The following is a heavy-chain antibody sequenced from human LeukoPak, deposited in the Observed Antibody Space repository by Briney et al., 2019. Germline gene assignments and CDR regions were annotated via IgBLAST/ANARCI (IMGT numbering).Heavy chain of an antibody. CDR2: ISGSGGST. CDR3: AKPHYDILTGYYTIFDY. Sequence: GGSLRLSCAASGFTFSSYAMSWVRQAPGKGLEWVSAISGSGGSTYYADSVKGRFTISRDNSKNTLYLQMNSLRAEDTAVYNCAKPHYDILTGYYTIFDYWGQGTLVTVSS. CDR1: GFTFSSYA. D-gene: IGHD3-9*01. V-gene: IGHV3-23*01. J-gene: IGHJ4*02.